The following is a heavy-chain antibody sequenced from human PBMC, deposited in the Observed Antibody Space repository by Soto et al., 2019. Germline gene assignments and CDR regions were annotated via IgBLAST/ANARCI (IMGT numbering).Heavy chain of an antibody. D-gene: IGHD2-15*01. CDR2: IYYSGST. Sequence: QVQLQESGPGLVKPSETLSLTCAVSSDSNRSGSYYWSWVGQPRGKGLEWIGYIYYSGSTNYNPSLNSRVTISVDTSKNQFSLKLSSVTAADTAVYSCARGFVVLAVAGLWFDPWGQGTLVTVSS. V-gene: IGHV4-61*01. CDR3: ARGFVVLAVAGLWFDP. CDR1: SDSNRSGSYY. J-gene: IGHJ5*02.